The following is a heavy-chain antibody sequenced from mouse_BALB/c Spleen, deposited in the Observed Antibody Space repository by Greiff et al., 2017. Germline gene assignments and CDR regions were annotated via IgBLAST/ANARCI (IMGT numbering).Heavy chain of an antibody. Sequence: VQRVESGPGLVAPSQSLSITCTVSGFSLTSYGVHWVRQPPGKGLEWLGVIWAGGSTNYNSALMSRLSISKDNSKSQVFLKMNSLQTDDTAMYYCARGLYGNYVKGAMDYWGQGTSVTVSS. CDR2: IWAGGST. V-gene: IGHV2-9*02. J-gene: IGHJ4*01. CDR3: ARGLYGNYVKGAMDY. D-gene: IGHD2-1*01. CDR1: GFSLTSYG.